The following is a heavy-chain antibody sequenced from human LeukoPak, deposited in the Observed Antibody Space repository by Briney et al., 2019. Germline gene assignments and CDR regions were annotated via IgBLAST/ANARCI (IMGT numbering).Heavy chain of an antibody. CDR1: GGTFSSYA. Sequence: SVKVSCKASGGTFSSYAISWVRQAPGQRLEWMGGIIPIFGTANYAQKFQGRVTITTDESTSTAYMELSSLRSEDTSVYYCARALLYYDFWSGYFTGFNCFAPCAQGTRVTDPS. CDR3: ARALLYYDFWSGYFTGFNCFAP. CDR2: IIPIFGTA. V-gene: IGHV1-69*05. D-gene: IGHD3-3*01. J-gene: IGHJ5*02.